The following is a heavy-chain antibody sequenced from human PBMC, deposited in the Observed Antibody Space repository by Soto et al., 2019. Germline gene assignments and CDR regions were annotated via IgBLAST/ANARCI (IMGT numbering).Heavy chain of an antibody. CDR2: ISSSSSTI. J-gene: IGHJ4*02. Sequence: EVQLVESGGGLVQPGGSLRLSCAASGFTFSSYSMNWVRQAPGKGLEWVSYISSSSSTIYYADSVKGRFTISRDNAKNSLYLQMNSLRAEDTAVYYCARQAPKFTYYYGSGSYFGYWGQGTLVTVSS. D-gene: IGHD3-10*01. CDR3: ARQAPKFTYYYGSGSYFGY. CDR1: GFTFSSYS. V-gene: IGHV3-48*01.